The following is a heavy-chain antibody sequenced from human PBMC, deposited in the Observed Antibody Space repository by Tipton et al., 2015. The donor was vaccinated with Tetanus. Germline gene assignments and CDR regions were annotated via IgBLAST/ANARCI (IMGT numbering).Heavy chain of an antibody. V-gene: IGHV4-4*02. D-gene: IGHD3-22*01. CDR2: IYHSGST. CDR1: GGSISSSNW. J-gene: IGHJ4*02. CDR3: ARVFYDSSGYPDSYFDY. Sequence: SLRLSCAVSGGSISSSNWWSWVRQPPGKGLEWIGEIYHSGSTNYNPSPKSRVTISVDKSKNQFSLKLSSVTAADTAVYYCARVFYDSSGYPDSYFDYWGQGTLVTVSS.